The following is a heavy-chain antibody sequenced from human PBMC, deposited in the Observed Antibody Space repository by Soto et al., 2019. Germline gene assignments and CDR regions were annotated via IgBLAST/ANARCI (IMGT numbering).Heavy chain of an antibody. Sequence: QVQLVQSGAEEKKPGASVKVSCKASGYTFTSYAMHWVRQAPGQRLEWMGWINAGNGNTKYSQKFQGRVTITRDTYARTAYMELGSRRSEDTAVDYCARGVHSSGWLRCYYYYHGRDVWGQGTTVTVSS. CDR3: ARGVHSSGWLRCYYYYHGRDV. J-gene: IGHJ6*01. CDR2: INAGNGNT. V-gene: IGHV1-3*05. CDR1: GYTFTSYA. D-gene: IGHD6-19*01.